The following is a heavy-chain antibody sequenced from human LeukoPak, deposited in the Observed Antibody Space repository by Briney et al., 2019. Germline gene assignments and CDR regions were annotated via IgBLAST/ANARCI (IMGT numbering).Heavy chain of an antibody. J-gene: IGHJ4*02. CDR3: ALGGDTWEYYFDY. V-gene: IGHV3-23*01. Sequence: PGGSLRLSCAASGFTFSSYAMSWVRQAPGKGLEWVSAISGSGGSTYYADSVKGRFTISRDNSKNTLYPQMNSLRAEDTAVYYCALGGDTWEYYFDYWGQGTLVTVSS. CDR2: ISGSGGST. D-gene: IGHD3-16*01. CDR1: GFTFSSYA.